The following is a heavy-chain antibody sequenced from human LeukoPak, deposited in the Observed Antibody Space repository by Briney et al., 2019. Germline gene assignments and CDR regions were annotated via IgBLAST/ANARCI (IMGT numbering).Heavy chain of an antibody. Sequence: ASQTLSLTCAVSGGSISSGGYSWSWIRQPPGKGLEWIGYIYHSGSTNYNPSLKSRVTISVDTSKNQFSLKLSSVTAADTAVYYCARGGDGYNFRLISYYYGMDVWGQGTTVTVSS. V-gene: IGHV4-30-2*01. D-gene: IGHD5-24*01. J-gene: IGHJ6*02. CDR3: ARGGDGYNFRLISYYYGMDV. CDR2: IYHSGST. CDR1: GGSISSGGYS.